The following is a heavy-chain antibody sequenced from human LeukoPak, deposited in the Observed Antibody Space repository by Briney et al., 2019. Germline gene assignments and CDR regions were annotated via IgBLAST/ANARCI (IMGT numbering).Heavy chain of an antibody. CDR3: ARDLIRWYFDY. CDR1: GFTVSSNY. J-gene: IGHJ4*02. D-gene: IGHD3-16*01. CDR2: IYSGGST. V-gene: IGHV3-66*01. Sequence: PGGSLRLSCAASGFTVSSNYMSWVRQAPGKGLEWVSVIYSGGSTYYADSVKGRFTISRDNSKNTLYLQMNSLRAEDTAVYYCARDLIRWYFDYWGQGTLVTVSS.